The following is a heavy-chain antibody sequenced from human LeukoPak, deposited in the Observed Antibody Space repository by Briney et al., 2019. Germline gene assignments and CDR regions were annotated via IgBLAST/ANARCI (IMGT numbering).Heavy chain of an antibody. CDR3: ALSIAAAGNYYYYYGMDV. D-gene: IGHD6-13*01. Sequence: ASVKVSCKVSGYTLTELSMHWVRQAPGKGLEWMGSFDPEDGETIYAQKFQGRVTMTEDTSTDTAYMELSSLRSEDTAVYYCALSIAAAGNYYYYYGMDVWGQGTTVTVSS. V-gene: IGHV1-24*01. J-gene: IGHJ6*02. CDR2: FDPEDGET. CDR1: GYTLTELS.